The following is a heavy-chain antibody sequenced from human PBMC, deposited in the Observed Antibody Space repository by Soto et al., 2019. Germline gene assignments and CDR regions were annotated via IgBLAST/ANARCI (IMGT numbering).Heavy chain of an antibody. D-gene: IGHD1-1*01. CDR2: IFSNDEK. J-gene: IGHJ6*02. V-gene: IGHV2-26*01. Sequence: GSGPTLVNPTESLTLTCTVSGFSLSNARMGVSWIRQPPGKALEWLAHIFSNDEKSYSASLKNRLTISKDTSKSQVVLTMTNMDPVDTATYYCTRIGRVETGPNYSYNYGMDVWGQGTTVTVSS. CDR1: GFSLSNARMG. CDR3: TRIGRVETGPNYSYNYGMDV.